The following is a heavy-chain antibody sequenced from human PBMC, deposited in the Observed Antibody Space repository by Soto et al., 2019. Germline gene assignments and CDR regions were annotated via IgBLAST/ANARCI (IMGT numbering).Heavy chain of an antibody. CDR1: GGSISSGGYS. CDR3: ARGPGILNP. CDR2: IYHSGST. J-gene: IGHJ5*02. Sequence: SETLSLTCAVSGGSISSGGYSWSWIRQPPGKGLEWIGYIYHSGSTYYNPSLKSRLTIKADTSKNQFSLQLDSVTPEDTAVYYCARGPGILNPWGQGIQVTVSS. D-gene: IGHD3-9*01. V-gene: IGHV4-30-2*05.